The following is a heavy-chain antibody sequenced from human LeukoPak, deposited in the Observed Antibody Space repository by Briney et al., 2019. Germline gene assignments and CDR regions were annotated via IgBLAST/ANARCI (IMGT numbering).Heavy chain of an antibody. J-gene: IGHJ6*03. V-gene: IGHV4-61*01. D-gene: IGHD4-11*01. CDR3: ARDGYSNYYYLDV. Sequence: SETLSLTCTVSGGSISSSSYYWAWIRQPPGKGLEWIGYIYYSGSTSYNPSLKSRVTISVDTSKNQSSLKLSSVTAADTAVYYCARDGYSNYYYLDVWGKGTTVTVSS. CDR2: IYYSGST. CDR1: GGSISSSSYY.